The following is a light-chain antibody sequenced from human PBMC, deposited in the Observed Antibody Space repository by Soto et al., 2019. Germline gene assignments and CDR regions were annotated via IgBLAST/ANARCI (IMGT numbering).Light chain of an antibody. CDR2: AAS. V-gene: IGKV1-8*01. J-gene: IGKJ5*01. CDR3: QQYNNWPIT. Sequence: AIRMTQSPSSLSASTGDRVTITCRASQGISSYLAWYQQKPGKAPKLLIYAASTLQSGVPSRFSGSGSGTDFTLTISCLQSEDSAVYYCQQYNNWPITFGQRTRLEI. CDR1: QGISSY.